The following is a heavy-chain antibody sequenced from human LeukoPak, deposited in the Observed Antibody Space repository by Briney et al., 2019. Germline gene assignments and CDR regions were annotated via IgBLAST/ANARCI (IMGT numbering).Heavy chain of an antibody. CDR1: GDSISSYY. Sequence: SETLSLTCTVSGDSISSYYWNWIRQPPGKGLEWIGYMYYSGSTNHNPSLKSRVTMSVDTSKNQFSLKLSSVTAADTAVYYCARGLNPFDYWGQGTLVTVSS. CDR3: ARGLNPFDY. J-gene: IGHJ4*02. V-gene: IGHV4-59*12. CDR2: MYYSGST.